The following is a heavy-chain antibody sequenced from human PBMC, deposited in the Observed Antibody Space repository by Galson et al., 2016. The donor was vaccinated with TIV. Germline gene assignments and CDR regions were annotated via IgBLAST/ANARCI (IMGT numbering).Heavy chain of an antibody. D-gene: IGHD3-10*01. J-gene: IGHJ4*02. CDR1: GFTFSIYA. V-gene: IGHV3-23*01. CDR3: AKDRVWLRFGDVLSDFDN. CDR2: ISANGGST. Sequence: SLRLSCAASGFTFSIYAMSWVRQAPGKGLEWVSIISANGGSTHYADSVKGRFTISRDNSKNTLYLQMKSLRVEDTAIYYCAKDRVWLRFGDVLSDFDNWGQGNLVTVSS.